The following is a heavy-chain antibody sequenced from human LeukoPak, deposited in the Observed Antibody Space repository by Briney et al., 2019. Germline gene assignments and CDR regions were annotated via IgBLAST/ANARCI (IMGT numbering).Heavy chain of an antibody. J-gene: IGHJ6*02. D-gene: IGHD3-3*01. CDR1: GFTFTSSA. Sequence: SVNVSCKASGFTFTSSAVHSVGQPRGQGREGIGWMVVCSGNTNYSQKFQERVTITRDMSTSTASMELSSLKSEEMAVYYCAAPDFSSGYYPQGYCYYGMDVWGQGTTVTVSS. CDR2: MVVCSGNT. V-gene: IGHV1-58*01. CDR3: AAPDFSSGYYPQGYCYYGMDV.